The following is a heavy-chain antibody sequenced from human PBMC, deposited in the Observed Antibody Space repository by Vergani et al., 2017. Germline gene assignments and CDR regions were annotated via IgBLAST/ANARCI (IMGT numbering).Heavy chain of an antibody. D-gene: IGHD6-19*01. V-gene: IGHV5-51*01. CDR3: ARQVAVAGKWWGPYYYYGMDV. CDR2: IYPGDSEV. Sequence: EKQLVQSGSETKKPGESLKISCQAFGYIFSNFWIGWVRQRPGRCLEWMGIIYPGDSEVKSNPTFRSQVIFSVDTSVNTAYLQWRSLQASDTATYFCARQVAVAGKWWGPYYYYGMDVWGQGTTVTVS. J-gene: IGHJ6*02. CDR1: GYIFSNFW.